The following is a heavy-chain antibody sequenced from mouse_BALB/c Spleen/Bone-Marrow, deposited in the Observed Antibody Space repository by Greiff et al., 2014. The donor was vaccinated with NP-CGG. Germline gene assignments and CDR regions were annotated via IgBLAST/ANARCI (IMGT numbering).Heavy chain of an antibody. CDR1: GFTFSDYY. Sequence: EVQGVESGGGLVKPGGSLKLSCAASGFTFSDYYMYWVRQTPEKRLEWVATISDGGSYTYYPDSVKGRFTISRDNAKNNLFLQLSSLESEDTAMYYCAREVSMDYWGQGTSVTVSS. V-gene: IGHV5-4*02. CDR3: AREVSMDY. CDR2: ISDGGSYT. J-gene: IGHJ4*01.